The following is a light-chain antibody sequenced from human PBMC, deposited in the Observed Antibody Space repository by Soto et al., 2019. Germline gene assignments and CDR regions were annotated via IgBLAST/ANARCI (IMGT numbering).Light chain of an antibody. CDR1: ELGDKY. J-gene: IGLJ3*02. Sequence: SYELSQPPSVSVSPGQTASITCSGDELGDKYACWYQQKPGQSPVLVIYQDNKRPSGTPARFSGSNSGNTATLTISGTQAMDEADYYCQAWDRCTVVFGGGTKLTVL. CDR3: QAWDRCTVV. CDR2: QDN. V-gene: IGLV3-1*01.